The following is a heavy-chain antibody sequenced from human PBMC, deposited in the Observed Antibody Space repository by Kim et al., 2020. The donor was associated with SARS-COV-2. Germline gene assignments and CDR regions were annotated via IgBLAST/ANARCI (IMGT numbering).Heavy chain of an antibody. CDR3: AKVGYYGSGSLFDP. CDR1: GFTFSSYA. D-gene: IGHD3-10*01. V-gene: IGHV3-23*01. Sequence: GGSLRLSCVASGFTFSSYAMSWVRQAPGKGLEWVSAISRSGGSTYYADSVKGRFTISRDNSKNTPYLQMNSLRAEDTAVYYCAKVGYYGSGSLFDPWGQGTLVTVSS. J-gene: IGHJ5*02. CDR2: ISRSGGST.